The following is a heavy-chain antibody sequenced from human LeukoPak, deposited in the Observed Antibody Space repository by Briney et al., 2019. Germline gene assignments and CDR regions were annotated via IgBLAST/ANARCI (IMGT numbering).Heavy chain of an antibody. CDR2: ISYDGNNK. D-gene: IGHD3-10*01. Sequence: SGGSLRLSCAASGFTFSNYGMHWVRQAPGKGLEWVALISYDGNNKYYPDSVKGRFAISRDNSKNTLYLQMNSLRAEDTAVYYCATRYYFGSGSYSFYFDSWGQGTLVTVS. CDR1: GFTFSNYG. CDR3: ATRYYFGSGSYSFYFDS. V-gene: IGHV3-30*03. J-gene: IGHJ4*02.